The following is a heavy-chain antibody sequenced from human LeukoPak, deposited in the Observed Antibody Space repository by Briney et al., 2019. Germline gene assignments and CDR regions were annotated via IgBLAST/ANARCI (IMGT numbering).Heavy chain of an antibody. J-gene: IGHJ4*02. V-gene: IGHV3-23*01. CDR1: GFTFSSYG. Sequence: PGGSLRLSCAASGFTFSSYGMHWVRQAPGKGLEWVSAISGSGGSTYYADSVKGRFTISRDNSKNTLYLQMNSLRAEDTAVYYCAKRAIQALLYLGGPFDYWGQGTLVTVSS. CDR3: AKRAIQALLYLGGPFDY. D-gene: IGHD2-21*01. CDR2: ISGSGGST.